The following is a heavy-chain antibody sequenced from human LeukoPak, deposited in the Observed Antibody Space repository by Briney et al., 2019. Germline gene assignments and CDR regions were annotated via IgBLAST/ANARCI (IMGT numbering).Heavy chain of an antibody. D-gene: IGHD3-3*01. CDR2: IYHSGST. CDR3: ARPHLEWLLSGAFDV. CDR1: GYSISGGYY. V-gene: IGHV4-38-2*01. Sequence: SETLSLTCAVSGYSISGGYYWGWIRQPPGKGLEWIGSIYHSGSTYYNPSLKSRVTISVDTSKNQFSLKLSSVTAADTAVYYCARPHLEWLLSGAFDVWGQGTMVTVSS. J-gene: IGHJ3*01.